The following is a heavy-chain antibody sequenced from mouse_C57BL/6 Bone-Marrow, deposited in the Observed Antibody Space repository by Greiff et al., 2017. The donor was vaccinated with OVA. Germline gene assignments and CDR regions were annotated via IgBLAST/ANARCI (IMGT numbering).Heavy chain of an antibody. V-gene: IGHV1-61*01. Sequence: QVQLQQPGAELVRPGSSVKLSCKASGYTFTSYWMDWVKQRPGQGLEWIGNIYPSDSETHYNQKFKDKATLTVDKSSSTAYMQLSSLTSEDSAVYYCARLEATGYFDVWGTGTTVTVSS. D-gene: IGHD1-1*02. J-gene: IGHJ1*03. CDR1: GYTFTSYW. CDR2: IYPSDSET. CDR3: ARLEATGYFDV.